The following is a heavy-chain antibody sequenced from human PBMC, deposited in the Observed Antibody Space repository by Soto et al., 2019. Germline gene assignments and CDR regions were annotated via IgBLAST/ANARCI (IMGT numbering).Heavy chain of an antibody. V-gene: IGHV3-23*01. CDR1: GFTFSSYA. J-gene: IGHJ5*02. Sequence: EVQLLESGGGLVQPGGSLRLSCAASGFTFSSYAMSWVRQAPGKGREWVSAISGSGGSTYYADSVKGRFTISRDSSKQTLYLQMNSLRAKDTAVYYWARDLEWPGWFDPWGQGSLVTVSS. CDR2: ISGSGGST. CDR3: ARDLEWPGWFDP. D-gene: IGHD3-3*01.